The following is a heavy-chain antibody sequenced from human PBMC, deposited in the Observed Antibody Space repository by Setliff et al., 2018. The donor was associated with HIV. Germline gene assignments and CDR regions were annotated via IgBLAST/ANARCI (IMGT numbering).Heavy chain of an antibody. Sequence: KPSETLSLTCTLSGGSFGDYHWSWIRKPAGRGLEWIGRIFRSGTTDYKFSLKSRVTISIDTSRNQFSLRLTSVTAEDTAVYYCARDRHYSGLGGYGPWGPGTLVTVSS. CDR2: IFRSGTT. D-gene: IGHD3-10*01. CDR1: GGSFGDYH. J-gene: IGHJ5*02. CDR3: ARDRHYSGLGGYGP. V-gene: IGHV4-4*07.